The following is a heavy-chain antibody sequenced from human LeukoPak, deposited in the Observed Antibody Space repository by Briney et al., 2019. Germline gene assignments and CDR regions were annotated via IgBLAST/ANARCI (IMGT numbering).Heavy chain of an antibody. CDR2: IYYSGST. CDR3: ARGTYYYDSSFGY. J-gene: IGHJ4*02. CDR1: GDSISSSSYY. Sequence: SETLSLTSTVSGDSISSSSYYWGWIRQPPGKGLEWIGSIYYSGSTYYNPSLKSRVTISVDTSKNQFSPKLSSVTAADTAVYYCARGTYYYDSSFGYWGQGTLVTVSS. D-gene: IGHD3-22*01. V-gene: IGHV4-39*07.